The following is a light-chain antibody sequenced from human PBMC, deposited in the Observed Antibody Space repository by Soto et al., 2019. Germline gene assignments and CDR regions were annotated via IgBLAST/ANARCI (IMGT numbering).Light chain of an antibody. Sequence: EIVMTQSPATLSVSPGERATLSCRASQSVNIYLAWYQQKPGQAPRLLIFGASSRATGIPARFSGSGSGTEYNLTISSLQSEDFVVYYCQQFGSSIPHTFGQGTKLEIK. CDR3: QQFGSSIPHT. V-gene: IGKV3D-15*01. J-gene: IGKJ2*01. CDR2: GAS. CDR1: QSVNIY.